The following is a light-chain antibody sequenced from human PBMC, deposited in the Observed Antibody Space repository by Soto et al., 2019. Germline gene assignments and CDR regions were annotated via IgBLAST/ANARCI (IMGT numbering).Light chain of an antibody. CDR3: SSYTTSSTLACV. Sequence: QSVLTQPASVSGSPGQSITISCTGTTRDVGGYNFVSCYQHHPGEAPKLLIYEVSNRPSGVSHRFSASKSGNTASLTISGLQAEDEADYYCSSYTTSSTLACVFGTGTKLTVL. CDR1: TRDVGGYNF. CDR2: EVS. J-gene: IGLJ1*01. V-gene: IGLV2-14*01.